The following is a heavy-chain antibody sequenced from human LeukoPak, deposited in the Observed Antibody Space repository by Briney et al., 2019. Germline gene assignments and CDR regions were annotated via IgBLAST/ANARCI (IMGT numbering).Heavy chain of an antibody. CDR3: ARSKVPQLAHFGFDP. J-gene: IGHJ5*02. V-gene: IGHV3-33*01. CDR1: GFTFSSYG. CDR2: IWYDGSNK. D-gene: IGHD6-6*01. Sequence: GGSLRLSCAASGFTFSSYGMHWVRQAPGKGLEWVAVIWYDGSNKYYADSVKGRFTISRDNSKNTLYLQMNSLRAEDTAVYYCARSKVPQLAHFGFDPWGQGTLVTVSS.